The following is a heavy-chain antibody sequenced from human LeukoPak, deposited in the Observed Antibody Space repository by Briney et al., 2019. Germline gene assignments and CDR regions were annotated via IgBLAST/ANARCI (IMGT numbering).Heavy chain of an antibody. J-gene: IGHJ4*02. Sequence: GGSLRLSCEASGFTLSDYHMSWNRQAPGKGLEWVSQISSNAYTMHHANSVKGRFSISRDNAKNSLSLQMNSLRADDTAVYYCARLNGHYSRGVDYWGQGTLVTVSS. D-gene: IGHD2-15*01. CDR1: GFTLSDYH. CDR3: ARLNGHYSRGVDY. V-gene: IGHV3-11*01. CDR2: ISSNAYTM.